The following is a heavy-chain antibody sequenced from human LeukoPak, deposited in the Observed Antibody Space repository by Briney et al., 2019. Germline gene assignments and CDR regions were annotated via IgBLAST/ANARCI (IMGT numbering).Heavy chain of an antibody. CDR3: AKDLYSSSWYFNLFDY. CDR1: GFTFSSYG. CDR2: IRYDGSNK. Sequence: GGSLRLSCAPSGFTFSSYGMHWVRQAPGKGLEWVAFIRYDGSNKYYADSVKGRFTISRDNSKNTLYLQMNSLRAEDTAVYYCAKDLYSSSWYFNLFDYWGQGTLVTVCS. J-gene: IGHJ4*02. V-gene: IGHV3-30*02. D-gene: IGHD6-13*01.